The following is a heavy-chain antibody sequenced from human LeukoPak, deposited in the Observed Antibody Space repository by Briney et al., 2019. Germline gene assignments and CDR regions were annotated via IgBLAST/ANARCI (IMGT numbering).Heavy chain of an antibody. CDR2: VSSGGDT. D-gene: IGHD1-26*01. V-gene: IGHV3-53*01. CDR1: GFTVSSNY. J-gene: IGHJ4*02. CDR3: TRGVWD. Sequence: QAWGSLRLSCAASGFTVSSNYINWVRQAPGKGLEWVSVVSSGGDTYYADSVRGRFVISRDHSKNTLYLQMNGLRAEDTAVYYCTRGVWDWGQGTLVTVSS.